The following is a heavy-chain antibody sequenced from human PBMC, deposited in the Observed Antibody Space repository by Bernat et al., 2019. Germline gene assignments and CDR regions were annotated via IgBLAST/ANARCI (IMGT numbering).Heavy chain of an antibody. D-gene: IGHD5-12*01. Sequence: QVQLVESGGGVVQPGRSLRLSCAASGFTFSSYAMHWVRQAPGKGLEWVAVISYDGSNKYYADSVKGRFTISRDNSKNTLYLQMNSLRAEDTAVYYCARDAGLRGIDAFDIWGQGTMVTVSS. CDR3: ARDAGLRGIDAFDI. J-gene: IGHJ3*02. V-gene: IGHV3-30-3*01. CDR2: ISYDGSNK. CDR1: GFTFSSYA.